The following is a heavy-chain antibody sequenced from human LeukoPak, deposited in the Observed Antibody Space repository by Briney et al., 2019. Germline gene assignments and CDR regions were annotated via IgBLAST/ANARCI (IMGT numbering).Heavy chain of an antibody. CDR2: ISAYNGNT. V-gene: IGHV1-18*01. CDR3: ARGRKDGFNWFDP. Sequence: ASVKVSCQASGYTFTSYGIIWVRQAPGQGLEWMGWISAYNGNTNYPQQLQGRVTMTTDTSTTTAYMELRGLRSDDTSVYYCARGRKDGFNWFDPWGGGTLATVSS. CDR1: GYTFTSYG. J-gene: IGHJ5*02. D-gene: IGHD2/OR15-2a*01.